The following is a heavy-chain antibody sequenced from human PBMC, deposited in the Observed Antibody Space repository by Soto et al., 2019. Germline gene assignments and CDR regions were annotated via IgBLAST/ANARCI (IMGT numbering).Heavy chain of an antibody. CDR1: GFIFNNYA. V-gene: IGHV1-18*04. CDR2: ISANSGNT. J-gene: IGHJ4*02. CDR3: ATAGNYDSSGRDF. Sequence: ASVKVSCKAFGFIFNNYAISWVRQAPGQGLEWMGWISANSGNTNYAQKLQGRVTMTTDTSTSTAYMELRSLRSDDTAVYYCATAGNYDSSGRDFWGQGTLVTVSS. D-gene: IGHD3-22*01.